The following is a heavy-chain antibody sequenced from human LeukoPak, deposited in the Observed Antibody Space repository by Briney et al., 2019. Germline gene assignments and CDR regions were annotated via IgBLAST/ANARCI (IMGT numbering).Heavy chain of an antibody. V-gene: IGHV1-2*02. J-gene: IGHJ4*02. CDR1: GYTFTAYY. Sequence: ASVKVSCKASGYTFTAYYMHWVRQAPGQGLELMGWINPNSGGTNYAQEFQGRVTMTRDTSISTAYMELSMLRSDDTAVYYCARGYCSGGSCYQRTNFDYWGQGTLVTVSS. CDR3: ARGYCSGGSCYQRTNFDY. CDR2: INPNSGGT. D-gene: IGHD2-15*01.